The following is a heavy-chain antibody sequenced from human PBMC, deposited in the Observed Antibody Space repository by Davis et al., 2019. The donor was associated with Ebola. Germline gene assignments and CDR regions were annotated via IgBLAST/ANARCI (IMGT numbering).Heavy chain of an antibody. CDR1: GGSFSGYY. Sequence: SETLSLTCAVYGGSFSGYYWSWIRQPPGKGLEWIGYIYYSGSTNYNPSLKSRVTISVDTSKNQFSLKLNSLRAEDTAVYYCAKDLPLIYDFWSGYFDYWGQGTLVTVSS. D-gene: IGHD3-3*01. CDR3: AKDLPLIYDFWSGYFDY. J-gene: IGHJ4*02. CDR2: IYYSGST. V-gene: IGHV4-59*12.